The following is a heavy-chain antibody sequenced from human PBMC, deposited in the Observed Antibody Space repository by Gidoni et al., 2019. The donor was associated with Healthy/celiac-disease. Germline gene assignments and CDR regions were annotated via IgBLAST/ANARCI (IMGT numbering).Heavy chain of an antibody. CDR3: ARDNYGDYRGADY. D-gene: IGHD4-17*01. V-gene: IGHV3-48*03. CDR1: GFTFSSYE. J-gene: IGHJ4*02. Sequence: EVQLVESGGGLVQPGGSLRLSCAASGFTFSSYEMNWVRQAPGKGLEWVSYISSSGSTIYYADSVKGRFTISRDNAKNSLYLQMNSLRAEDTAVYYCARDNYGDYRGADYWGQGTLVTVSS. CDR2: ISSSGSTI.